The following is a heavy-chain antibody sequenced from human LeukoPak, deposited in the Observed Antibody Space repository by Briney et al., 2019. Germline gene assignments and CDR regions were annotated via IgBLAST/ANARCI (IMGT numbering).Heavy chain of an antibody. CDR2: ISAYNGNT. Sequence: ASVKVSCKTSGYTFTSYDISWVRQAPGQGLEWMGWISAYNGNTNYAQKLQGRVTMTTDTSTSTAYMELRSLRSDDTAVYYCARVRIQQLVVALDYWGQGTLVTVSS. D-gene: IGHD6-13*01. J-gene: IGHJ4*02. V-gene: IGHV1-18*01. CDR3: ARVRIQQLVVALDY. CDR1: GYTFTSYD.